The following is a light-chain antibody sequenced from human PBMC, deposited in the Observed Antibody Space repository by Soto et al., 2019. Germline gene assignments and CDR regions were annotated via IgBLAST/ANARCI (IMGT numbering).Light chain of an antibody. CDR1: QSVSSSY. CDR3: QQYGGSRWT. J-gene: IGKJ1*01. V-gene: IGKV3-20*01. Sequence: EIVLTQSPGTLSLCPGERATLSCRASQSVSSSYLAWYQQNPGQAPRLLIYGASSRAPGIPDRFSGSGSGTDFTLTISRLEPEDFAVYYCQQYGGSRWTFGQGTKVDIK. CDR2: GAS.